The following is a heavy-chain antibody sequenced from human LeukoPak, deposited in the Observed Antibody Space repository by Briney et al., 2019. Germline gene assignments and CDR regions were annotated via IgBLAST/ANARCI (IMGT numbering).Heavy chain of an antibody. D-gene: IGHD5-18*01. CDR3: ARQEYSYGHDY. CDR1: GGSISSGSYY. Sequence: PSETLSLTCTVSGGSISSGSYYWSWIRQPPGKGLEWIGSIYYSGSTYYNPSLKSRVTISVDTSKNQFSLKLSSVTAADTAVYYCARQEYSYGHDYWGQGTLVTVSS. J-gene: IGHJ4*02. V-gene: IGHV4-39*01. CDR2: IYYSGST.